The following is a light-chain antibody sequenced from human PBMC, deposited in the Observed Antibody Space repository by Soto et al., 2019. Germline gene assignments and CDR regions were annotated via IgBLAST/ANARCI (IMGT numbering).Light chain of an antibody. J-gene: IGKJ1*01. CDR2: AAS. V-gene: IGKV1-39*01. Sequence: DIQMTQSPSSLSASVGDRVTITCRASQSISSYLNWYQQKPGKAPKLLIYAASSLQSGVPSRFSGSGSGTDFTLTISSLQPEDFATYYRKPSYSTPPFGQGTKVDIK. CDR1: QSISSY. CDR3: KPSYSTPP.